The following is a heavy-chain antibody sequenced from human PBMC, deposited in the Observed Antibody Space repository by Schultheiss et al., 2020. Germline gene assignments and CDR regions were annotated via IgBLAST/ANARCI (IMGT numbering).Heavy chain of an antibody. CDR1: GGSFSGYY. CDR3: ARAGSHSSSWYQNWFDP. D-gene: IGHD6-13*01. J-gene: IGHJ5*02. V-gene: IGHV4-59*01. CDR2: IYYSGTT. Sequence: SQTLSLTCAVYGGSFSGYYWTWVRQSPGGGLEWIGYIYYSGTTNYNPSLKSRVTISVDTSKNQFSLKLSSVTAADTAVYYCARAGSHSSSWYQNWFDPWGQGTLVTVSS.